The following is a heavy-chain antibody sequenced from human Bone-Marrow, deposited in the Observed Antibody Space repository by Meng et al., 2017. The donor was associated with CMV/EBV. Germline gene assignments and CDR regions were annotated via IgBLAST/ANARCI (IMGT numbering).Heavy chain of an antibody. CDR3: ATILGYSSGWDY. CDR1: GYTFTNYY. CDR2: INLNGGGT. Sequence: ASVKVSCKASGYTFTNYYMHWVRQAPGQGLEWMGWINLNGGGTNQKQKFQDRVTMNRDTSISKAYMELSRLRSDDTAVYYCATILGYSSGWDYWGQGTLVTVSS. V-gene: IGHV1-2*02. D-gene: IGHD6-19*01. J-gene: IGHJ4*02.